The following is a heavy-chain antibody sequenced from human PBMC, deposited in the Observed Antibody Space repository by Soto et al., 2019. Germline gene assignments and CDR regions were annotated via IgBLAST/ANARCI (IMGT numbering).Heavy chain of an antibody. CDR2: ISAYNGNT. Sequence: QVQLVQSGAEVKRPGASVKVSCKASGYTFTSYGISWVRQAPGQGLEWMGCISAYNGNTNYAQKLQGRVTMTTETSTSTAYMELRSLRSYYTAVYYCARSDGSGRPFTTFNWFDPWGQGTLVKVSS. D-gene: IGHD3-10*01. J-gene: IGHJ5*02. V-gene: IGHV1-18*01. CDR1: GYTFTSYG. CDR3: ARSDGSGRPFTTFNWFDP.